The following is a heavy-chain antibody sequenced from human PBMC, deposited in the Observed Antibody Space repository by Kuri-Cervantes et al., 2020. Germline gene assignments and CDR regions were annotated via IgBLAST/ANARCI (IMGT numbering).Heavy chain of an antibody. V-gene: IGHV3-23*01. CDR2: LSASGGST. Sequence: GESLKISCAASGFMFSSYAMSWVRQAPGKGLEWVSGLSASGGSTYYADSVKGRFTISRDNSKSTLYLQMNSLRSEDTAVYYCATLYCFDYWGQGTLVTVSS. CDR3: ATLYCFDY. J-gene: IGHJ4*02. CDR1: GFMFSSYA.